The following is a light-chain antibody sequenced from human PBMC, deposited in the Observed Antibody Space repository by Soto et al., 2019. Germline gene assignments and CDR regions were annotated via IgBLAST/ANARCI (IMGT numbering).Light chain of an antibody. J-gene: IGLJ1*01. CDR3: GLFASSSTYV. Sequence: QSALTQPASVSGSPGQSITISCTGTSGDIGSYNRVSWYQQPPGTAPKLMIYEVTNRPSGVPDRFSGSKSGNTASLTISGLQAEDEADYYCGLFASSSTYVFGTGTKLTVL. CDR1: SGDIGSYNR. V-gene: IGLV2-18*01. CDR2: EVT.